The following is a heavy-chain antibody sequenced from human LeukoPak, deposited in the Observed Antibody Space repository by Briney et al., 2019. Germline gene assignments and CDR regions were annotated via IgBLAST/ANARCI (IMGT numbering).Heavy chain of an antibody. D-gene: IGHD3-22*01. CDR1: GFMFSNFA. V-gene: IGHV3-23*01. Sequence: PGGSLRLSCAASGFMFSNFAMSWARQAPGKGLEWVSAISGSGGSTYYADSVKGRFTISRDNSKNTLYLQMNSLRAEDTAVYYCAKAPRRGYDSSGYYLDYWGQGTLVTVSS. CDR2: ISGSGGST. CDR3: AKAPRRGYDSSGYYLDY. J-gene: IGHJ4*02.